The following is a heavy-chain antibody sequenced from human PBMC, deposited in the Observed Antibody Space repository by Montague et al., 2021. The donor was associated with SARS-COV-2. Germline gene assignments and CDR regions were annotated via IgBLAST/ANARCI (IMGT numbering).Heavy chain of an antibody. J-gene: IGHJ4*02. CDR3: LNYHGSGSYGDF. CDR1: GFPFSTYA. Sequence: SRSLSFSASGFPFSTYAMTWVRQAPGKGLEWVSSISASGVRTHYPDSVKGRFTISRDNSKNTLYLQMSSLRAEDTAVYFCLNYHGSGSYGDFWGQGTLVTVSP. CDR2: ISASGVRT. D-gene: IGHD3-10*01. V-gene: IGHV3-23*01.